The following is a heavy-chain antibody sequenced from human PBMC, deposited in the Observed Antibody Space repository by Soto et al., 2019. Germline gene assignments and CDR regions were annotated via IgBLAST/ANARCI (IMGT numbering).Heavy chain of an antibody. V-gene: IGHV3-48*03. CDR1: GFTFSSYE. CDR2: ISSSSSTI. Sequence: WGSRRLSFAASGFTFSSYEMNCVRQAPGKRLEWVSYISSSSSTIYYADSVKGRFTISRNNAKNSLYLQLNTRRAEGTAGYYCARGARPALVDYDYYGMGVCRQGSTVPVSS. CDR3: ARGARPALVDYDYYGMGV. D-gene: IGHD6-6*01. J-gene: IGHJ6*02.